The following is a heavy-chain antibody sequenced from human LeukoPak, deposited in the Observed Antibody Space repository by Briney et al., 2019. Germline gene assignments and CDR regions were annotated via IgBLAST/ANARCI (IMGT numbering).Heavy chain of an antibody. CDR1: GGTFSSYY. Sequence: GASVKVSCKASGGTFSSYYMHWVRQATGQGLEWMGWMNPNSGNTGYAQKFQGRVTMSTDTSTSTAYMELRSLRSDDTAVYYCARGYDSSRRGAFDIWGQGTMVTVSS. J-gene: IGHJ3*02. D-gene: IGHD3-22*01. V-gene: IGHV1-8*02. CDR3: ARGYDSSRRGAFDI. CDR2: MNPNSGNT.